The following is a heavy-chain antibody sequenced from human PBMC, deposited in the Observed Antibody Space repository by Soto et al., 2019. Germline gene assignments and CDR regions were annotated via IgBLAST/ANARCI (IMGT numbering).Heavy chain of an antibody. V-gene: IGHV4-34*01. CDR1: GGSFSGYY. CDR2: INHSGST. CDR3: ASLVAVAANVWTHFDY. J-gene: IGHJ4*02. D-gene: IGHD6-19*01. Sequence: ETLSLTCAVHGGSFSGYYWTWIRQPTGKGLEWIGEINHSGSTNYNPSLESRVTISVDTSKNQFSLKLSSVTAADTAVYYCASLVAVAANVWTHFDYWGQGALVTVSS.